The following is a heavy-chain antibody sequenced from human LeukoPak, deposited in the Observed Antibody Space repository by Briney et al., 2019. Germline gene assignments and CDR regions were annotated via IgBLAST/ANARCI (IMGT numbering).Heavy chain of an antibody. CDR3: AKDRYYDNSANHYESES. D-gene: IGHD3-22*01. CDR2: ISSSSSYI. J-gene: IGHJ5*02. Sequence: PGGSLRLSCAASGFTFSSYSMNWVRQAPGKGLEWVSSISSSSSYIYYADSVKGRFTISRDNSKNTLYLQMNSLRAEDTAVYYCAKDRYYDNSANHYESESWGQGTLVTVSS. V-gene: IGHV3-21*04. CDR1: GFTFSSYS.